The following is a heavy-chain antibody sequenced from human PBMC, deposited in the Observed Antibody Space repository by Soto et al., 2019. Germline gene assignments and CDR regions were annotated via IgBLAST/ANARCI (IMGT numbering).Heavy chain of an antibody. CDR3: ARYYYGSGSYQDY. D-gene: IGHD3-10*01. V-gene: IGHV4-30-4*01. CDR1: GGSISSGDYY. CDR2: IYYSGST. Sequence: SETLSLTCTVSGGSISSGDYYWSWIRQPPGEGLEWIGYIYYSGSTYYNPSLKSRVTISVDTSNNQFSLKLTSVTAADTAVYYCARYYYGSGSYQDYWGQGTLVTVSS. J-gene: IGHJ4*02.